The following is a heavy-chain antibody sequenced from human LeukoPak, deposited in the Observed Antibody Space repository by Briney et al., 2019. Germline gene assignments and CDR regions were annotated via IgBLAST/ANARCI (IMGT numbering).Heavy chain of an antibody. D-gene: IGHD2-15*01. CDR2: IYHSGST. CDR3: ARADEVVAALDY. J-gene: IGHJ4*02. Sequence: PSETLSLTCAVSGGSISSSNWWSWVRQPPGKGLEWIGEIYHSGSTNYNPSLKSRVTILVDKSKNQFSLKLSSVTAADTAVYYCARADEVVAALDYWGQGTLVTVSS. CDR1: GGSISSSNW. V-gene: IGHV4-4*02.